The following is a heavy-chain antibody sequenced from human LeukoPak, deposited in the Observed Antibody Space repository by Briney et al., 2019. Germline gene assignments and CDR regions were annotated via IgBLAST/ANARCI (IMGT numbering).Heavy chain of an antibody. V-gene: IGHV4-59*12. CDR3: ARDSPNYGGNSADYYYYYMDV. Sequence: SETLSLTCTVSDVSISRSFWTWIRQPPGKGLEWLGYIHYSGSSNYNPSLKSRVTISVDTSKNQFSLKLSSVTAADTAVYYCARDSPNYGGNSADYYYYYMDVWGKGTTVTVSS. J-gene: IGHJ6*03. CDR1: DVSISRSF. CDR2: IHYSGSS. D-gene: IGHD4-23*01.